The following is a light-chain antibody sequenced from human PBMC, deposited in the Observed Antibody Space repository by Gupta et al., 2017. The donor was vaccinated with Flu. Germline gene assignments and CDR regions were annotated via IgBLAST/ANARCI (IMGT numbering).Light chain of an antibody. Sequence: VTLSLSPGERVTLFCRASQSVSNFLAWYQHKPGQPPRLLIYDASTRATGVPARFSGSGSGTDFTLTISSREPEDFAVYYCQQRSHWPPFTFGGGTKVEIK. J-gene: IGKJ4*01. CDR2: DAS. V-gene: IGKV3-11*01. CDR1: QSVSNF. CDR3: QQRSHWPPFT.